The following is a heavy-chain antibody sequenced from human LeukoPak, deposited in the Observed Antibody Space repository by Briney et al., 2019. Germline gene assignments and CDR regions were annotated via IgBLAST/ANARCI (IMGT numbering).Heavy chain of an antibody. D-gene: IGHD3-16*02. Sequence: GGSLRLSCAAPGFTFSSYWMHWVRQASGKGLVWVSRINSDGSSTSYADSVKGRFFISRDSSENTLYLQMNSLTAEDTAVYYCARDRPFGGVIDGMDVWGQGTTVTVSS. CDR1: GFTFSSYW. CDR3: ARDRPFGGVIDGMDV. J-gene: IGHJ6*02. V-gene: IGHV3-74*01. CDR2: INSDGSST.